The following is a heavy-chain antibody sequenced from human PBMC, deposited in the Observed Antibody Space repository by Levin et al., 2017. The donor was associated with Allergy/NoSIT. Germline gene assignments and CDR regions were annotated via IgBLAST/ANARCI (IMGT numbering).Heavy chain of an antibody. CDR3: ASPSSGWYVGFDY. CDR2: INHSGST. CDR1: GGSFSGYY. D-gene: IGHD6-19*01. V-gene: IGHV4-34*01. J-gene: IGHJ4*02. Sequence: SETLSLTCAVYGGSFSGYYWSWIRQPPGKGLEWIGEINHSGSTNYNPSLKSRVTISVDTSKNQFSLKLSSVTAADTAVYYCASPSSGWYVGFDYWGQGTLVTVSS.